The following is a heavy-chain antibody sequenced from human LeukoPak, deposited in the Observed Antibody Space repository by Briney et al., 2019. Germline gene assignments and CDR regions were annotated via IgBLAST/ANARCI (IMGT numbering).Heavy chain of an antibody. CDR1: GFSFSVYG. D-gene: IGHD4-17*01. Sequence: GRSLRLPCVASGFSFSVYGMHWARLSPGKGLEWVAFVSYNGRNKDYADSVKGRFSISRDNSRNTLSLQMNSLRVEDTGVYYCAKDLDNGDPEYYFGLEVWGKGTTVTVSS. CDR3: AKDLDNGDPEYYFGLEV. CDR2: VSYNGRNK. V-gene: IGHV3-30*18. J-gene: IGHJ6*04.